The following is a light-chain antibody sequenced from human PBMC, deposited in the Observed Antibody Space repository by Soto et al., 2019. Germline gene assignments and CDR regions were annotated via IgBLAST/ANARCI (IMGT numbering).Light chain of an antibody. CDR2: AAS. Sequence: DIQMTQSPSSLSASVGDRVTITCQASQSISSYLNGYQQKPGKANKLLIYAASSLQSGVPSRFSGSGSGTDFTLTISSLQPEDFATYYCQQSYSTPWTFGQGTKVDIK. V-gene: IGKV1-39*01. CDR3: QQSYSTPWT. J-gene: IGKJ1*01. CDR1: QSISSY.